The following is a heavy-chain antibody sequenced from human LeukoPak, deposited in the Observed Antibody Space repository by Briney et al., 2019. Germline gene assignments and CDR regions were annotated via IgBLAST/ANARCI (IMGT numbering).Heavy chain of an antibody. CDR2: IYSGGST. D-gene: IGHD3-16*01. V-gene: IGHV3-53*01. CDR1: GLTVSSNY. CDR3: ARTSTFRSFWFDP. J-gene: IGHJ5*02. Sequence: PGGSLRLSCAASGLTVSSNYMSWVRQAPGNGLKWVSVIYSGGSTYYADSVKGRFTISRDKSKNTLNLQMNSLRAEDTAVYYCARTSTFRSFWFDPWGQGTLVTVSS.